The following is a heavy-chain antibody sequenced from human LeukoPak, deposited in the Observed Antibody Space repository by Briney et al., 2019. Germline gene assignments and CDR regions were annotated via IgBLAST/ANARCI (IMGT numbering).Heavy chain of an antibody. CDR1: GGSLSSSIW. CDR2: ISNRGST. V-gene: IGHV4-4*02. CDR3: AGRWALTGEPN. D-gene: IGHD7-27*01. Sequence: SETLSLTCAVSGGSLSSSIWWSWVRQPPGKGLEWIGEISNRGSTNYNSSLKSRVTISIDESKDQFSLTLNSVTAADTAVYYCAGRWALTGEPNWGQGTLATVSS. J-gene: IGHJ4*02.